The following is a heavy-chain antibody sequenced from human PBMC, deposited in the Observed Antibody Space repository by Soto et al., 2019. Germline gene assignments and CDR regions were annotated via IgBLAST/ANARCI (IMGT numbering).Heavy chain of an antibody. CDR3: TTDPLKLLWFGESTDYYYGMDV. D-gene: IGHD3-10*01. CDR2: INPNSGGT. J-gene: IGHJ6*02. V-gene: IGHV1-2*04. CDR1: GYTFTGYY. Sequence: GASVKVSCKASGYTFTGYYMHWVRQAPGQGLERMGWINPNSGGTNYAQKFQGWVTMTRDTSISTAYMELNSLKTEDTAVYYCTTDPLKLLWFGESTDYYYGMDVWGQGTTVTVSS.